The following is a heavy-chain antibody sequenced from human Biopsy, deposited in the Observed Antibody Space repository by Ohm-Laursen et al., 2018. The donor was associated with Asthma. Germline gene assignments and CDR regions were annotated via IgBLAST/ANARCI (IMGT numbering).Heavy chain of an antibody. CDR3: ARDYYDFWNRSVYAYFGMDV. CDR2: IYHRGNT. V-gene: IGHV4-31*03. D-gene: IGHD3-3*01. Sequence: TLSLTCSVSGYSISNGGYYWTWVRQRPGKGLEWIGNIYHRGNTKYNPSLKSRLSSSVGTSKNQFSLKLSSVTAADTAIYFCARDYYDFWNRSVYAYFGMDVWGRGTTVVVSS. J-gene: IGHJ6*02. CDR1: GYSISNGGYY.